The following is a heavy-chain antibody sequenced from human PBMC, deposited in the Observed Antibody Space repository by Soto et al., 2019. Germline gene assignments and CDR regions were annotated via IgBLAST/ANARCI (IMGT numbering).Heavy chain of an antibody. CDR3: ARGPTDYYDKSGDYCLDY. CDR2: ISTYNGNT. CDR1: GYSFITYG. D-gene: IGHD3-22*01. J-gene: IGHJ4*02. Sequence: QVQLVQSGAEVKKPGASVMVSCKGSGYSFITYGMSWVRQAPGQGLEWVGWISTYNGNTKYVESLQGRVTMTTDTSTSTAYMELRRLRCDDTAVYYCARGPTDYYDKSGDYCLDYWGQGTLVTVSP. V-gene: IGHV1-18*01.